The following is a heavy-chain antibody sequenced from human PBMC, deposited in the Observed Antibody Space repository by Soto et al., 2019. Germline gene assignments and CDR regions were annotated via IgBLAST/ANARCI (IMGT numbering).Heavy chain of an antibody. J-gene: IGHJ5*02. D-gene: IGHD4-17*01. CDR3: KKKANGGP. CDR2: IGRSDNNI. Sequence: EAQLVESGGGLVQPGGSLRLSCAASGFTFSSYSMNWVRLAPGKGLEWISYIGRSDNNIHYADSVKGRFTISRDNAKSSVDLPMDRLGGGDTAVYYFKKKANGGPWGQGTLVTVSS. V-gene: IGHV3-48*01. CDR1: GFTFSSYS.